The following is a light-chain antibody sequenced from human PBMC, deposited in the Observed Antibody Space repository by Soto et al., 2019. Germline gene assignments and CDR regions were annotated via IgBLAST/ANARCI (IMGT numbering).Light chain of an antibody. Sequence: QSALTHLPSVSGAQGQRVTISCTGSGSNIGAGYDVHWYQQLPGTAPKLLIYGNINRPSGVPDRFSGSTSGTSASLAIAGLQAEDEADYYCQSYDNSLSGYVFGTGTKVTVL. J-gene: IGLJ1*01. CDR1: GSNIGAGYD. V-gene: IGLV1-40*01. CDR3: QSYDNSLSGYV. CDR2: GNI.